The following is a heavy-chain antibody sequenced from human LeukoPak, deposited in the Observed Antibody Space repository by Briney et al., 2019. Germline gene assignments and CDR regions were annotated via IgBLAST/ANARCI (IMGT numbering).Heavy chain of an antibody. CDR3: ARWELELEEFDY. CDR2: IIPIFGTA. J-gene: IGHJ4*02. CDR1: GGTFSSYA. Sequence: GASVKVSCKASGGTFSSYAISWVRQAPGQGLEWMGGIIPIFGTANYAQKLQGRVTMTTDTSTSTAYMELRSLRSDDTAVYYCARWELELEEFDYWGQGTLVTVSS. V-gene: IGHV1-69*05. D-gene: IGHD1-7*01.